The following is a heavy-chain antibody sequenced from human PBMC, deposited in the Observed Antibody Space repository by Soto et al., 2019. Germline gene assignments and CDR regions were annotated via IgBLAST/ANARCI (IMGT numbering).Heavy chain of an antibody. J-gene: IGHJ5*02. CDR2: INHSGST. Sequence: ASETLSLTCAVYGGSFSGYYWSWIRQPPGKGLEWIGEINHSGSTNYNPSLKSRVTISVDTSKNQFSLKLSSVTAADTAVYYCARVNGDSQMGWFDPWGQGTLVTVSS. D-gene: IGHD4-17*01. CDR3: ARVNGDSQMGWFDP. V-gene: IGHV4-34*01. CDR1: GGSFSGYY.